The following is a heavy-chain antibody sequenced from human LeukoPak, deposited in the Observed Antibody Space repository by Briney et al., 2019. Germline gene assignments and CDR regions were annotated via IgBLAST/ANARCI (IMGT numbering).Heavy chain of an antibody. D-gene: IGHD6-13*01. J-gene: IGHJ5*02. CDR2: INHSGST. V-gene: IGHV4-34*01. CDR1: GGSFSGYY. Sequence: PSETLSLTGAVYGGSFSGYYWSWIRQPPGKGLEWIGEINHSGSTSYNPSLKSRVTISVDTSKNQFSLKLSSVTAADTAVYYCARADHYSSIQGVNWFDPWGQGTLVTVSS. CDR3: ARADHYSSIQGVNWFDP.